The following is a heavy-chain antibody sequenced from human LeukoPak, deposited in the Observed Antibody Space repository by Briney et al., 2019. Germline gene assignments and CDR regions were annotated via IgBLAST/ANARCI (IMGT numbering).Heavy chain of an antibody. J-gene: IGHJ4*02. CDR2: INPSGGST. V-gene: IGHV1-46*01. CDR1: GYTFTSYY. D-gene: IGHD3-22*01. CDR3: ARRTAYDSDY. Sequence: ASVKVSCKASGYTFTSYYMHWVRQAPGQGLEWMGIINPSGGSTSYAQKFQGRVTITADKSTSTAYMELSSLRSEDTAVYYCARRTAYDSDYWGQGTLVTVSS.